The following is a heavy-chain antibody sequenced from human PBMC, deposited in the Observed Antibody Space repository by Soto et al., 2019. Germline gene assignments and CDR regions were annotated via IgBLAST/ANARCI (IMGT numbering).Heavy chain of an antibody. Sequence: QVQLQESGPGLVKPSQTLSLTCTVSGDSISSSNNYWSWIRQPPGEGLEWIGVISYRGTTSYSPSLTSRLAISLDTSKNQFSLSLSSVTAADTAVYYCARGRGYSYGLDPWGQGTLVTVSS. CDR1: GDSISSSNNY. CDR2: ISYRGTT. V-gene: IGHV4-30-4*01. J-gene: IGHJ5*02. CDR3: ARGRGYSYGLDP. D-gene: IGHD5-18*01.